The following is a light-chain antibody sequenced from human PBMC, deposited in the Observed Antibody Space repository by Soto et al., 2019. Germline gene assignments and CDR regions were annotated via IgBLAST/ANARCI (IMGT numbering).Light chain of an antibody. CDR2: GVS. J-gene: IGKJ5*01. CDR3: QQGYSTQIT. CDR1: QSITSY. V-gene: IGKV1-39*01. Sequence: DIQMTQSPSSLSASVGDRVTITCRASQSITSYLNWYQQKPGKAPKLLIYGVSSLQSGVPARFSGSGSGTDFTLTIRSLQPEDFATYYCQQGYSTQITFGQGTRLEIK.